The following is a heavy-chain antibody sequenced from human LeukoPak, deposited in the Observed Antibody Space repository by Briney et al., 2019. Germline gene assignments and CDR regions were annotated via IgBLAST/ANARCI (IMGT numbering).Heavy chain of an antibody. J-gene: IGHJ5*02. CDR2: ISTDGRGT. CDR3: VRYSNSCYDP. V-gene: IGHV3-64D*06. D-gene: IGHD2/OR15-2a*01. CDR1: GFTFNIYA. Sequence: GGSLRLSCSASGFTFNIYAMHWVRQAPGTGLEYVSAISTDGRGTYYADSVKGRFTISRDNSKNALYLQMSSLRPEDTAIYYCVRYSNSCYDPWGQGTLVTVSS.